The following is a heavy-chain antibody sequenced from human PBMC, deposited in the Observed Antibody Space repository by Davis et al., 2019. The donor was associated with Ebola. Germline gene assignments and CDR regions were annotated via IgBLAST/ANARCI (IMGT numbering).Heavy chain of an antibody. J-gene: IGHJ4*02. CDR1: GGSISSSSYY. V-gene: IGHV4-39*01. CDR2: IFRTGAT. D-gene: IGHD6-6*01. CDR3: ARQGSSSWGDY. Sequence: SETLSLTCTVSGGSISSSSYYWGWIRQPPGKGLEWMGSIFRTGATSYNPSLKSRLTLSVDTSKNHFSLKLSSVTAADTAVYYCARQGSSSWGDYWGQGTLVSVSS.